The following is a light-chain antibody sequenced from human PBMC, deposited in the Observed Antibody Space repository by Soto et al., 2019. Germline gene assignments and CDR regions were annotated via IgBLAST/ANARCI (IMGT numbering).Light chain of an antibody. CDR2: SNN. Sequence: QSVQTQPPSGSGPPGQRVTISCSGSSFNIGSNTVNWFQQLPETAPKLLIYSNNQRPSGVPDRFSASKSGTSASLAISGLQSEDEADYYCAAWDDSLNGHVFGTGT. CDR3: AAWDDSLNGHV. J-gene: IGLJ1*01. CDR1: SFNIGSNT. V-gene: IGLV1-44*01.